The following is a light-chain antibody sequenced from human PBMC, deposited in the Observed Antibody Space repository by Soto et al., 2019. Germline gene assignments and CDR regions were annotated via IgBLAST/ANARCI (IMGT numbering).Light chain of an antibody. CDR3: QQRSNWPVT. V-gene: IGKV3-11*01. CDR2: DAS. CDR1: QSVSSY. Sequence: EIVLTQSPDILSLSPGERATLSCRASQSVSSYLAWYQQKPGQAPRLLIYDASNRATGIPARFSGSESGTDFTLTISSREPEDFAVYYCQQRSNWPVTFGQGTRVEIK. J-gene: IGKJ1*01.